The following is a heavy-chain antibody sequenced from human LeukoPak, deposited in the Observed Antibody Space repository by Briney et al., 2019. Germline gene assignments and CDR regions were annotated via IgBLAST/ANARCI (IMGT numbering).Heavy chain of an antibody. CDR1: GFAFSSYA. Sequence: GGSLRLSCAASGFAFSSYAMHWVRQAPGKGLEWVAVISYDGSNKYYADSVKGRFTISRDNSKNMLYLQMSSLRAEDTAVYYCARDSGGSCSYWGQGTLVTVSS. V-gene: IGHV3-30-3*01. CDR2: ISYDGSNK. CDR3: ARDSGGSCSY. J-gene: IGHJ4*02. D-gene: IGHD2-15*01.